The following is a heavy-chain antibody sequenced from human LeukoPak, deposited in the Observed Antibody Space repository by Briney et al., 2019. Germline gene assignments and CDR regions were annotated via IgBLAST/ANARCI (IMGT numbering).Heavy chain of an antibody. V-gene: IGHV1-69*06. CDR2: IIPIFGTA. D-gene: IGHD3-10*01. CDR1: GGTFSSYA. J-gene: IGHJ3*02. CDR3: ASNLITMVRGAQRTYAFDI. Sequence: SVTVSCKASGGTFSSYAISWVRQAPGQGLEWMGGIIPIFGTANYAQKFQGRVTITADKSTSTAYMELSSLRSEDTAVYYCASNLITMVRGAQRTYAFDIWGQGTMVTVSS.